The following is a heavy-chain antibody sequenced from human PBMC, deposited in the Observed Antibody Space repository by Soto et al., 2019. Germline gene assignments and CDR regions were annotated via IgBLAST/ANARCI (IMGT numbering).Heavy chain of an antibody. CDR2: INPSGGST. CDR1: GYTFPSYY. V-gene: IGHV1-46*03. J-gene: IGHJ3*02. D-gene: IGHD6-13*01. CDR3: ARDLPGYSGSWDAFDI. Sequence: ASVKVSCKASGYTFPSYYMHWVRQAPGQGLEWMGIINPSGGSTSYAQKFQGRVTMTRDTSTSTVYMELSSLRSEDTAVYYCARDLPGYSGSWDAFDIWGQGTMVTVSS.